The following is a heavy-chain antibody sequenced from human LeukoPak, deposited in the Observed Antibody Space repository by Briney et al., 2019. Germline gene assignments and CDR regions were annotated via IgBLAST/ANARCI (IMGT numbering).Heavy chain of an antibody. Sequence: ASVKVSCKASGGTFSGYAISWVRQAPGQGLEWMGGIIPIFGTANYAQKFQRRVTITADKSTSTAYTELSSLRSEDTAVYYCARGMGNYYPWGYWGQGTLVTVSS. CDR2: IIPIFGTA. V-gene: IGHV1-69*06. D-gene: IGHD4-11*01. CDR1: GGTFSGYA. CDR3: ARGMGNYYPWGY. J-gene: IGHJ4*02.